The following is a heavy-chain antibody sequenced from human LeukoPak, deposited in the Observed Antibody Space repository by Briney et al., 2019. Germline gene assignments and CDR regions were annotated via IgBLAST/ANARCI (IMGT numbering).Heavy chain of an antibody. CDR2: IKQDGSEK. D-gene: IGHD2-2*02. CDR3: ARGPATAIPGPFDY. Sequence: GGSLRLSCVASGFTFSSSWMSWVRQAPGKGLEWVANIKQDGSEKSYVESVRGRFTISRDNAKNSLYLQLNSLRAEDTAVYYCARGPATAIPGPFDYWGQGTLVTVSS. V-gene: IGHV3-7*03. J-gene: IGHJ4*02. CDR1: GFTFSSSW.